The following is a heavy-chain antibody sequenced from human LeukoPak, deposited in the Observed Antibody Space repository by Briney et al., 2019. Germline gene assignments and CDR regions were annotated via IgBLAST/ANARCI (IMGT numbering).Heavy chain of an antibody. J-gene: IGHJ4*02. Sequence: ASVKVSCMASGYTFTGYYMHWVRQAPGQGLEWMGWINPNSGGTNYAQKFQGRVTMTRDTSISTAYMELSRLRSDDTAVYYCARETDDSSGYYYDYWGQGTLVTVSS. D-gene: IGHD3-22*01. V-gene: IGHV1-2*02. CDR1: GYTFTGYY. CDR3: ARETDDSSGYYYDY. CDR2: INPNSGGT.